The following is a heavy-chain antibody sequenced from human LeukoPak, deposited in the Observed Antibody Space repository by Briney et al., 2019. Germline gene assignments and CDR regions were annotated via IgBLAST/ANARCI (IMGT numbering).Heavy chain of an antibody. V-gene: IGHV3-23*01. D-gene: IGHD2-15*01. CDR3: VKSTNLGGDY. Sequence: GGSLRLSCAASGLTFRNYAMNWVRQAPGKGLEWVSSISGSGGGTFYADSVKGRSTISRDNSKKTVYLQMQSLRVEDTAVYYCVKSTNLGGDYWGQGTLVTVSS. J-gene: IGHJ4*02. CDR2: ISGSGGGT. CDR1: GLTFRNYA.